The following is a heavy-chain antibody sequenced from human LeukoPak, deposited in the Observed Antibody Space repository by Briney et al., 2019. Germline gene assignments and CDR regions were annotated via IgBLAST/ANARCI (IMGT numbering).Heavy chain of an antibody. D-gene: IGHD2-2*01. J-gene: IGHJ4*02. CDR3: ADATLGLYFDY. CDR1: GFTFVDYA. V-gene: IGHV3-9*01. CDR2: ISWNSGSI. Sequence: GGSLRVSCAASGFTFVDYAMHWVRQAPGNGLEWVSGISWNSGSIGYADSVEGRFTISRDNTKNSLYLQMNSLRAEDTALYYRADATLGLYFDYWGQGTLVTVSS.